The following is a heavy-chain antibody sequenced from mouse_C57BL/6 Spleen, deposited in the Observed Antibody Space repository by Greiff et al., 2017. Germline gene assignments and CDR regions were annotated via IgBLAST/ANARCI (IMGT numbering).Heavy chain of an antibody. CDR3: ARREITTASSTGFAY. J-gene: IGHJ3*01. CDR2: ILPGSGST. D-gene: IGHD1-2*01. CDR1: GYTFPGYW. Sequence: LQESGAELMKPGASVKLSCKATGYTFPGYWIEWVKQRPGHGLEWIGEILPGSGSTNYNEKLKGKATFTADTSSNTAYMQLSSLTTEYSAIYYCARREITTASSTGFAYWGQGTLVTVSA. V-gene: IGHV1-9*01.